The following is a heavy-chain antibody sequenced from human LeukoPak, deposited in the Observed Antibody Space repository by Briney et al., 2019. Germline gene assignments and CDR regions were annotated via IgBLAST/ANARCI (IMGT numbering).Heavy chain of an antibody. CDR3: ARDRWYYGSGSPNDY. CDR1: GYTFTSYA. J-gene: IGHJ4*02. Sequence: ASVKVSCKASGYTFTSYAMHWVRQAPGQRLEWMGWINAGNGNTKYSQKFQGRVTITGDTSASTAYMELSSLRSEDTAVYYCARDRWYYGSGSPNDYWGQGTLVTVSS. D-gene: IGHD3-10*01. V-gene: IGHV1-3*01. CDR2: INAGNGNT.